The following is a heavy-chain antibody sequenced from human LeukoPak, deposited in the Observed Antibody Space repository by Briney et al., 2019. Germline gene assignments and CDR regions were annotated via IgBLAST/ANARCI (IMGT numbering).Heavy chain of an antibody. V-gene: IGHV4-59*12. D-gene: IGHD2-2*01. CDR3: ARWGTYASTSNWFDP. CDR1: GGSISSSY. CDR2: INYSGTT. J-gene: IGHJ5*02. Sequence: SETLSLTCTVSGGSISSSYWSWIRQPAGKGLEWIATINYSGTTHYNPSLKSRVTISADTSNNQLSLKLNSLTAADTAVYYCARWGTYASTSNWFDPWGQGTLVTVSS.